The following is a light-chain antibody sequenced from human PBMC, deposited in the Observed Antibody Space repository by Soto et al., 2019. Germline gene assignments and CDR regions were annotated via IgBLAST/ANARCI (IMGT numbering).Light chain of an antibody. CDR1: SSNIGAGYD. CDR3: QSYDSSLSVNYV. J-gene: IGLJ1*01. Sequence: QSVLTQPPSVSGAPGQRVTISCTGSSSNIGAGYDVHWYQQLPGTAPKLLIYGNSNLPSGVPDRFSGSKAGTSASLAITGLQAEDEADYYCQSYDSSLSVNYVFGTGTKLTVL. V-gene: IGLV1-40*01. CDR2: GNS.